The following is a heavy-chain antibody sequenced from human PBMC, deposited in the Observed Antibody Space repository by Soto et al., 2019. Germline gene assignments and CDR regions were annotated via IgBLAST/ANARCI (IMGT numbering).Heavy chain of an antibody. J-gene: IGHJ4*02. Sequence: GGSLRLSCAASGFTFSSYAMHWVRQAPGKGLEWVAVISYDGSNKYYADSVKGRFTISRDNSKNTLYLQMNSLRAEDTAVYYCAREASYGIQLWLNYFDYWGQGTLVTVSS. V-gene: IGHV3-30-3*01. CDR1: GFTFSSYA. D-gene: IGHD5-18*01. CDR2: ISYDGSNK. CDR3: AREASYGIQLWLNYFDY.